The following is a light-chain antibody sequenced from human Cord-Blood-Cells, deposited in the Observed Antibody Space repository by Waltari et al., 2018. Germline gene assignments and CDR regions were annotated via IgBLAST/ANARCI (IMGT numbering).Light chain of an antibody. CDR3: GTWDSSLSAFYV. Sequence: QSVLTQPPSVSAAPGQKVTISCSGSSSNIGNNYVSWYQPLPGTAPKLLIYDNNKRPSGIPDRFSGSKSGTSATLGITGLQTGDEADYYCGTWDSSLSAFYVFGTGTKVTVL. CDR2: DNN. CDR1: SSNIGNNY. V-gene: IGLV1-51*01. J-gene: IGLJ1*01.